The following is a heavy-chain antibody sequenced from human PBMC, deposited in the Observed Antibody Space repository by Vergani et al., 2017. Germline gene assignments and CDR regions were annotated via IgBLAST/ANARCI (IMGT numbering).Heavy chain of an antibody. CDR1: GFTFSSYS. Sequence: EVQLVESGGGLVKPGGSLRLSCAASGFTFSSYSMNWVRQAPGKGLEWVSSISSSSSYIYYADSVKGRFTISRDNAKNSLYLQMNSLRAEDTAVYYCARDREDSSSHTTDYWGQGTLVTVSS. D-gene: IGHD6-6*01. V-gene: IGHV3-21*01. CDR2: ISSSSSYI. J-gene: IGHJ4*02. CDR3: ARDREDSSSHTTDY.